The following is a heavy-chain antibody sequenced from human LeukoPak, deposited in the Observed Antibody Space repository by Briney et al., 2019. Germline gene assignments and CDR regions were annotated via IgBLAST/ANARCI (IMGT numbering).Heavy chain of an antibody. D-gene: IGHD3-9*01. J-gene: IGHJ6*02. Sequence: TGGSLRLSCAASGFTFDDYAMHWVRQAPGKGLEWVSGISWNSGSIGYADSVKGRFTISRDNAKNSLYLQMNSLRAEDTALYYCAKDISAWRLVYGMDVWGQGTTVTVSS. CDR3: AKDISAWRLVYGMDV. V-gene: IGHV3-9*01. CDR2: ISWNSGSI. CDR1: GFTFDDYA.